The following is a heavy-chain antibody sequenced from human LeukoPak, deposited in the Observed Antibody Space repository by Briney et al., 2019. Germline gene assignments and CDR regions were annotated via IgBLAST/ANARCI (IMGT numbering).Heavy chain of an antibody. CDR2: IYSGGST. D-gene: IGHD2-21*02. Sequence: GGSLRLSCAASGFTVSSNYMSWVRQAPGKGLEWVSVIYSGGSTYYADSVKGRFTISRDNSKNTLYLQMNSLRAEDTAVYYCAKAMGPDIVVVTTGSLDPWGQGTLVTVSS. J-gene: IGHJ5*02. CDR3: AKAMGPDIVVVTTGSLDP. CDR1: GFTVSSNY. V-gene: IGHV3-53*05.